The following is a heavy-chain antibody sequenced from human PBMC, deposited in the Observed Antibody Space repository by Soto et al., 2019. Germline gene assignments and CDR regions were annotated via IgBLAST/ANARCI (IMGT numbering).Heavy chain of an antibody. CDR3: ARRALPHAFVDY. V-gene: IGHV3-66*01. CDR2: IFPDGST. Sequence: EVQLMESGGGLVQPGGSLRLSCTVSGFTVSTNYMNWIRQAPGKRLEWVSVIFPDGSTYYTDSVGDRITIYRDNSKDTVYLQMNSLRAEDTAVYFCARRALPHAFVDYWGQGTLVTVSS. D-gene: IGHD2-15*01. CDR1: GFTVSTNY. J-gene: IGHJ4*02.